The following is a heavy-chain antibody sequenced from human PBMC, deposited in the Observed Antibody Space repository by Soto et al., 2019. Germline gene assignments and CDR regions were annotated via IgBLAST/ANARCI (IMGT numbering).Heavy chain of an antibody. D-gene: IGHD5-12*01. J-gene: IGHJ6*03. Sequence: GGSLRLSCAASGFTFSSFEMNWVRQAPDTGLDWASYISSSCITKYYADSVKGRFAISRGNAKHSLSLQMSSLRAEDQADSSCSRVRRGYSGYYNIDVWGQGTTVTVSS. V-gene: IGHV3-48*03. CDR2: ISSSCITK. CDR1: GFTFSSFE. CDR3: SRVRRGYSGYYNIDV.